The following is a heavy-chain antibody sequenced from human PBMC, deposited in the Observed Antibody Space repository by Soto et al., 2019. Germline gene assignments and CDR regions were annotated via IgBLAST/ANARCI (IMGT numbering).Heavy chain of an antibody. CDR1: GGSVSRGSYY. V-gene: IGHV4-61*01. Sequence: PSETLSLTCTVSGGSVSRGSYYWSWIRQPPGKGLEWIGFIYYSGSTNYNPSLKSRVTISVDTSKNQFSLKLSSVTAADTAVYYCARELRFGEDYYGMDVWGQGTTVTVSS. CDR2: IYYSGST. D-gene: IGHD3-10*01. J-gene: IGHJ6*02. CDR3: ARELRFGEDYYGMDV.